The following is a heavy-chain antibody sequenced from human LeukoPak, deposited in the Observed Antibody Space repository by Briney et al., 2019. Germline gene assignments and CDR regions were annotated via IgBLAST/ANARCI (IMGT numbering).Heavy chain of an antibody. CDR2: IYYSGST. Sequence: SQTLSLTCTVSGGSISSGGYYWSWIRQHSGKGLEWIGYIYYSGSTYYNPSLKSRVTISVDTSKNQFSLKLSFVTTADTAVYYCARALGYCSGGSCTRGYNWFDPWGQGTLVTVPS. D-gene: IGHD2-15*01. CDR3: ARALGYCSGGSCTRGYNWFDP. J-gene: IGHJ5*02. V-gene: IGHV4-31*03. CDR1: GGSISSGGYY.